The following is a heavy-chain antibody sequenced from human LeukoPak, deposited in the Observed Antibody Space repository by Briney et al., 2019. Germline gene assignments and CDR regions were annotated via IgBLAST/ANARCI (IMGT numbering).Heavy chain of an antibody. CDR3: ALANWGSVDY. Sequence: SGPTLVKPTQTLTVNCTVSGFSLITTGVGVGWIRQPPGKALEWLALIYWDDDKRYSPSLRSRLSITKDTSENQVFLTMTDMDPVDTAASYCALANWGSVDYWGQGTLVTVSS. D-gene: IGHD7-27*01. V-gene: IGHV2-5*02. CDR2: IYWDDDK. CDR1: GFSLITTGVG. J-gene: IGHJ4*02.